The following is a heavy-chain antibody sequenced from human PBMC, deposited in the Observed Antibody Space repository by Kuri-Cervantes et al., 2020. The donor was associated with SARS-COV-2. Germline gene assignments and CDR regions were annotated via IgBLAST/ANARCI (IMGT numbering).Heavy chain of an antibody. CDR1: DSSISNYY. CDR3: ARGGTYYYDRSGFDWFDP. Sequence: SETLSLTCTVSDSSISNYYWSWIRQPPGKGLEWIGYIYHSGSSNYNPSLSSRVTISIDTSKNQFALRLSTVTAADTAVYYCARGGTYYYDRSGFDWFDPWGQGTLVTVSS. V-gene: IGHV4-59*01. J-gene: IGHJ5*02. CDR2: IYHSGSS. D-gene: IGHD3-22*01.